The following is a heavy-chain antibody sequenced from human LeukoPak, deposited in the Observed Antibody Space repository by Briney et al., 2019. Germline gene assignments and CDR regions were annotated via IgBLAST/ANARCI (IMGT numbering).Heavy chain of an antibody. CDR2: ISGSGGST. D-gene: IGHD4-17*01. J-gene: IGHJ4*02. Sequence: PGGSLRLSCAASGFTFSSYAMSWVRQAPGKGLEWVSAISGSGGSTYYADSVKGRFTISRDNSENTLYLQMNSLRAEDTAVYYCAKDTSRDYGDYTTDYWGQGTLVTVSS. V-gene: IGHV3-23*01. CDR1: GFTFSSYA. CDR3: AKDTSRDYGDYTTDY.